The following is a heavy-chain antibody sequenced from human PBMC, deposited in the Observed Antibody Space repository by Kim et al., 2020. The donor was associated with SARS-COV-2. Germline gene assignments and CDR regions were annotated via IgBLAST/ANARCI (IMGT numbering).Heavy chain of an antibody. CDR3: ARGGSYLRW. Sequence: SETLSLTCAVYGGSFSGYYWSWIRQPPGKGLEWIGEINHSGSTNYNPSLKSRVTISVDTAKNQFSLKLSSVTAAATAVYYCARGGSYLRWWGHGTLVTVS. CDR2: INHSGST. CDR1: GGSFSGYY. V-gene: IGHV4-34*01. J-gene: IGHJ4*01. D-gene: IGHD1-26*01.